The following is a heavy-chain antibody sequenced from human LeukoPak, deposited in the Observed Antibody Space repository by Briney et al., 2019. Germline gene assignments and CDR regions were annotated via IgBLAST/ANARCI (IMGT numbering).Heavy chain of an antibody. D-gene: IGHD2-15*01. Sequence: GGSLRLSCAASGFTFSSYSMNWVRQAPGKGLEWVSSISSSSSYIYYADSVKGRFTISRYNAKNSLYLQMNSLRAEDTAVYYCARGYCSGGSCYSADYYYYYGMDVWGQGTTVTVS. CDR1: GFTFSSYS. CDR2: ISSSSSYI. J-gene: IGHJ6*02. V-gene: IGHV3-21*01. CDR3: ARGYCSGGSCYSADYYYYYGMDV.